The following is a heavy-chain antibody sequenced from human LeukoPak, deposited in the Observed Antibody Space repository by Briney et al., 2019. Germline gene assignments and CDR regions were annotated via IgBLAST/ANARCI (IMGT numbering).Heavy chain of an antibody. D-gene: IGHD1-26*01. CDR2: ISGSGAST. Sequence: GGSLRLSCLTSGFTLSTNAMSWVRQASGKGLEWISGISGSGASTYYADSVKGRFTISRDDSRNTLYLQMNSLRGDDTAVYYCAKDVGKWESLHFFDYWGQGTLVTVSS. V-gene: IGHV3-23*01. CDR3: AKDVGKWESLHFFDY. CDR1: GFTLSTNA. J-gene: IGHJ4*02.